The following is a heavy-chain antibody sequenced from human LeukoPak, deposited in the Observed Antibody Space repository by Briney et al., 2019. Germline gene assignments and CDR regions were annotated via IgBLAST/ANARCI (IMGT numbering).Heavy chain of an antibody. J-gene: IGHJ4*02. CDR2: INTVASYI. Sequence: GGSLRLSCAASGLTFSSFSFNWVRQGPGKGLEWVSSINTVASYIYYADSVKGRFTISRDNAKNSLYPQMNSLRAEDTGVYYCARLRRNSGKSGFYYYYDYWGQGTLVTVSS. V-gene: IGHV3-21*06. D-gene: IGHD3-22*01. CDR1: GLTFSSFS. CDR3: ARLRRNSGKSGFYYYYDY.